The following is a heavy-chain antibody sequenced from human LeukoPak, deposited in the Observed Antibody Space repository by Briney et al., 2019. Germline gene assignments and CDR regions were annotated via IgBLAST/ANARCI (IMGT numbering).Heavy chain of an antibody. CDR2: IYYGGST. D-gene: IGHD2-2*01. CDR3: ARGQDIVVVPAPYYYYYMDV. J-gene: IGHJ6*03. Sequence: SETLSLTCAVSGGSINSSSYYWGWIRQPPGKGLEWIGSIYYGGSTYYNPFLKSRVTISVDTSKNQFSLKLSSVTAADTAVYYCARGQDIVVVPAPYYYYYMDVWGKGTTVTVSS. CDR1: GGSINSSSYY. V-gene: IGHV4-39*07.